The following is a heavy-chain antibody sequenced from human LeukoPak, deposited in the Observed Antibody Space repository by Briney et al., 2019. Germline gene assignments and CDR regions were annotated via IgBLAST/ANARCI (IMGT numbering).Heavy chain of an antibody. D-gene: IGHD5-12*01. V-gene: IGHV3-21*01. CDR3: AREREIVATRADYYMDV. Sequence: PGGSLRLSCAASGFTFSSYSMNWVRQAPGKGLEWVSSISSSSSYIYYADSVKGRFTISRDNAKNSLYLQMNSLRAEDTAVYYCAREREIVATRADYYMDVWGEGTTVTVSS. CDR2: ISSSSSYI. J-gene: IGHJ6*03. CDR1: GFTFSSYS.